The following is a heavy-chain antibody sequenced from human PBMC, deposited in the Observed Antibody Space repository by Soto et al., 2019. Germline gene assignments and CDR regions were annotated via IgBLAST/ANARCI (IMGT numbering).Heavy chain of an antibody. Sequence: QVQLVQSGAEVSKPGASVKVSCKASGYTFTSNEITWVRQATGQGLEWMGWMNPNNGNTGYAQKFQGRVTMTRITSISTGYMELSSLRSEDTAVYYCARVVHGVYSWHFDLWGRGSLVTVSS. V-gene: IGHV1-8*01. CDR2: MNPNNGNT. D-gene: IGHD4-17*01. CDR1: GYTFTSNE. J-gene: IGHJ2*01. CDR3: ARVVHGVYSWHFDL.